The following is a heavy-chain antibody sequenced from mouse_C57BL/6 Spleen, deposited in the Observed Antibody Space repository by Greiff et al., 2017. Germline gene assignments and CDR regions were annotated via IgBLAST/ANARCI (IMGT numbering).Heavy chain of an antibody. Sequence: EVQGVESGGGLVKPGGSLTLSCAASGFTFSDYGMHWVRQAPEKGLEWVAYISSGSSTIYYADTVKGRFTIYRDNAKHTLFLQMTSLRSEDTDMYYCARRDYYGSSYAMDYWGQGTSVTVSS. CDR2: ISSGSSTI. V-gene: IGHV5-17*01. CDR1: GFTFSDYG. J-gene: IGHJ4*01. D-gene: IGHD1-1*01. CDR3: ARRDYYGSSYAMDY.